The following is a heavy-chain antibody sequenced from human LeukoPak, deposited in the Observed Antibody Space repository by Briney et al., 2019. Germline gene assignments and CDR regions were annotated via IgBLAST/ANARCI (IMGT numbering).Heavy chain of an antibody. CDR1: AFTVSGYY. CDR3: ARDSGSGLDY. J-gene: IGHJ4*02. V-gene: IGHV3-66*01. D-gene: IGHD1-26*01. CDR2: IYFGGTA. Sequence: GGSLRLSCAASAFTVSGYYMSWVRQAPGKGLEWVSVIYFGGTAYYADSVKGRFTISRDNSKNTVYLQMNTLRAEDTAVYYCARDSGSGLDYWGQGTLVTVSS.